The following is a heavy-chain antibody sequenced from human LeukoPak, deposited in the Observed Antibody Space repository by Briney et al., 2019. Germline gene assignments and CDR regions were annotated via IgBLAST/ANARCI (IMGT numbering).Heavy chain of an antibody. V-gene: IGHV4-59*12. CDR2: VYYTGSA. D-gene: IGHD6-19*01. Sequence: PSETLSLTCIVSGASISSYYWTWMRQPPGKGLEWIGYVYYTGSANYNPSLKSRVAMSVDTSKNQFSLKLSSVTAADTAVYFCARDYVGVAGTFDYWGQGTLVAVSS. CDR3: ARDYVGVAGTFDY. J-gene: IGHJ4*02. CDR1: GASISSYY.